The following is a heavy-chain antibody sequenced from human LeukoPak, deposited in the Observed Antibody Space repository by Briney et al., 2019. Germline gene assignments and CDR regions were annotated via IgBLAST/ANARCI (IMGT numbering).Heavy chain of an antibody. Sequence: SETLSLSCAVYGGSFSGYYWSWIRQPPGKGLEWIGEINRRGNTNYNPSLKSRVTISVDTSKNHFSLKLTSVTAADTAVYYCARGRPYDSSGPLAYWGQGTLVTVSS. J-gene: IGHJ4*02. CDR1: GGSFSGYY. D-gene: IGHD3-22*01. CDR3: ARGRPYDSSGPLAY. CDR2: INRRGNT. V-gene: IGHV4-34*01.